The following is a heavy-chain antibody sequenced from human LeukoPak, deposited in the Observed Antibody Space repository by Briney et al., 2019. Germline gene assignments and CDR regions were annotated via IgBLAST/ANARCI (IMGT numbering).Heavy chain of an antibody. CDR3: AREANGGPFDY. CDR1: GGSISSSSYY. CDR2: IYYSGST. D-gene: IGHD3-16*01. V-gene: IGHV4-39*07. J-gene: IGHJ4*02. Sequence: SETLSLTCTVSGGSISSSSYYWGWIRQPPGKGLEWIGSIYYSGSTYYNPSLKSRVTISVDTSKNQFSLKLSSVTAADTAVYYCAREANGGPFDYWGQGTLVTVSS.